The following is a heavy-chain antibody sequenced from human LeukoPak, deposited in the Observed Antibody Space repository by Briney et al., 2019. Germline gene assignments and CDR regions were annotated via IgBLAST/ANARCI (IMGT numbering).Heavy chain of an antibody. CDR2: IYPGDSDT. D-gene: IGHD3-22*01. CDR3: AGSTDSSGYYDLWDY. Sequence: GESLKISCKGSGYSFTSYWIGWVRQMPGKGLEWMGIIYPGDSDTRYSPSFQGQVTISADNSISTAYLQWSSLKASDTAMYYCAGSTDSSGYYDLWDYWGQGTLVTVSS. CDR1: GYSFTSYW. V-gene: IGHV5-51*01. J-gene: IGHJ4*02.